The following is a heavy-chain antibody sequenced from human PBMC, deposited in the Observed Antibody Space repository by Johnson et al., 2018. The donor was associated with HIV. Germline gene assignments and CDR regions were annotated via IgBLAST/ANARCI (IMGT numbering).Heavy chain of an antibody. Sequence: QVQLVESGGGLVQPGGSLRLSCAASGFTFSSYAMHWVRQAPGKGLEWVAVISYDGSNKFYADSVKGRFTISRDNSKNTLYLQMNSLRPEDTAVYYCSRDQPLFPPTHAFDIWGQGTMVTVSS. CDR3: SRDQPLFPPTHAFDI. V-gene: IGHV3-30*04. CDR1: GFTFSSYA. J-gene: IGHJ3*02. D-gene: IGHD1-1*01. CDR2: ISYDGSNK.